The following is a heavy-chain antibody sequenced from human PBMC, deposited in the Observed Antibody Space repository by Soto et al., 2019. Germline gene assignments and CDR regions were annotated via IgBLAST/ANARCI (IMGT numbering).Heavy chain of an antibody. CDR1: GFTFCSYG. D-gene: IGHD2-15*01. CDR3: ARDGYCSGGSCHYFDY. V-gene: IGHV3-33*01. CDR2: IWYDGSNK. J-gene: IGHJ4*02. Sequence: QVQLVESGGGVVQPGRSLRLSCAASGFTFCSYGMHWVRQAPGKGLEWVAVIWYDGSNKYYADSVKGRFTISRDNSKNTLYLQMNSLRAEDTAVYYCARDGYCSGGSCHYFDYWGQGTLVTVSS.